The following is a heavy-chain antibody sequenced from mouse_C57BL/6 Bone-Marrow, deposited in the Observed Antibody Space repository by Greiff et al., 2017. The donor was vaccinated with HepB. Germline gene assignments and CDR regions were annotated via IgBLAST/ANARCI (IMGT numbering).Heavy chain of an antibody. CDR1: GYTFTDYY. J-gene: IGHJ2*01. CDR2: INPYNGGT. CDR3: ASFTLDY. Sequence: EVKLMESGPVLVKPGASVKMSCKASGYTFTDYYMNWVKQSHGKSLEWIGVINPYNGGTSYNQKFKGKATLTVDKSSSTAYMELNSLTSEDSAVYYCASFTLDYWGQGTTLTVSS. V-gene: IGHV1-19*01.